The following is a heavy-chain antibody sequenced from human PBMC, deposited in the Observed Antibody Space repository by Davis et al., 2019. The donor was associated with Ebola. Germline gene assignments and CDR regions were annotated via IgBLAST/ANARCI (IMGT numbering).Heavy chain of an antibody. Sequence: PGGSLRLSCAASGFTFDDYAMHWVRQAPGKGLEWVSGISWNSGSIGYADSVKGRFTISRDNAKNSLYLQMNSLRAEDTAVYYCARESLWGSGSSRTDSGWGQGTLVTVSS. D-gene: IGHD3-10*01. J-gene: IGHJ4*02. CDR1: GFTFDDYA. CDR2: ISWNSGSI. CDR3: ARESLWGSGSSRTDSG. V-gene: IGHV3-9*01.